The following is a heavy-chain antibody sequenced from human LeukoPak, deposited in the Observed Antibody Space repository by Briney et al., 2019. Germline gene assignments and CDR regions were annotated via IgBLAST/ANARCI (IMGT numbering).Heavy chain of an antibody. V-gene: IGHV3-21*05. D-gene: IGHD1-26*01. CDR3: ARVGSYLFFDG. CDR1: GFTFSSYS. CDR2: ISSSNSYI. J-gene: IGHJ4*02. Sequence: GGSLRLSCAASGFTFSSYSMSWVRQAPGKGLEWVSYISSSNSYIYYADSVKGRFTVSRDNAKNSVYLQMNSLRAEDTAVYYCARVGSYLFFDGGSQGTLVTVYS.